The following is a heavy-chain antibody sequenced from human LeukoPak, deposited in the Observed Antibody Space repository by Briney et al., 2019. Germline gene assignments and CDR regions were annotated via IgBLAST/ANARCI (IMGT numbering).Heavy chain of an antibody. CDR1: RFTFSNYW. CDR2: INTDGRSK. J-gene: IGHJ4*02. V-gene: IGHV3-74*01. CDR3: AKARYCSSTTCSYHFDY. D-gene: IGHD2-2*01. Sequence: GGCLRLSCAASRFTFSNYWMHWVPQAPGKGLVWVSRINTDGRSKIYVDSVKGRFTISRDNAKNMLYLQMNSLRAEDTAVYYCAKARYCSSTTCSYHFDYWGQGTLVTVSS.